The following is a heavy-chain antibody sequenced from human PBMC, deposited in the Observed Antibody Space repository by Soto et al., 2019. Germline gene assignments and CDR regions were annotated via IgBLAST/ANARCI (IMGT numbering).Heavy chain of an antibody. CDR1: GYTFSNYG. V-gene: IGHV1-18*01. J-gene: IGHJ4*02. Sequence: ASVKVSCKTSGYTFSNYGITWVRQAPGQPLEWLGWISLYSDGTNYAQKVQGRVTMTTDTSTSTVYMELRSLRSDDTALYYCARDGIAARPTPDYWGQGTLVTVSS. CDR3: ARDGIAARPTPDY. D-gene: IGHD6-6*01. CDR2: ISLYSDGT.